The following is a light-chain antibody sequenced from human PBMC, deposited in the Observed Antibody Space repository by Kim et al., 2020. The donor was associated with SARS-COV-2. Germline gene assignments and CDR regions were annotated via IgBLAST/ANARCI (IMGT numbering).Light chain of an antibody. V-gene: IGLV1-44*01. J-gene: IGLJ3*02. Sequence: GQRVTISCSGSSSNIGSNTVNWYQQLPGTAPKLLMYSNNQRPSGVPYRISGSKSGTSASLAISGLQSEDEADYYCAAWDDSLNGPVLGGGTQLTVL. CDR1: SSNIGSNT. CDR2: SNN. CDR3: AAWDDSLNGPV.